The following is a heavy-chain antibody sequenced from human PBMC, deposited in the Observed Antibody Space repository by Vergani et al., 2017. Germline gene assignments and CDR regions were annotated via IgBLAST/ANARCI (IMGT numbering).Heavy chain of an antibody. CDR3: ARHTTYTDS. V-gene: IGHV5-51*01. J-gene: IGHJ4*02. CDR2: IYPADSDN. Sequence: EVELVQSGPEMRKPGESLKISCKGSEYSFGNYWIGWVRQMPGKGLGWMGIIYPADSDNRYSPSFQGQVTISDDKSINTAFLQWDSLKASDTALYYCARHTTYTDSWGQGTLVTVSS. CDR1: EYSFGNYW. D-gene: IGHD1-1*01.